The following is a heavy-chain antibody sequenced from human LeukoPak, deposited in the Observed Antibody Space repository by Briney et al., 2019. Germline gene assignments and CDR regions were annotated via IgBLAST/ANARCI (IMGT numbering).Heavy chain of an antibody. Sequence: GGSLRLSCAASGFTFSDHYMTWIRQAPGEGLEWVSYIGRRGSDIYYADSVKGRFTISRDNAKNSLYLQMNSLRAEETAVYYCARGHYGLDVWGHGTTVTVSS. CDR3: ARGHYGLDV. V-gene: IGHV3-11*01. CDR2: IGRRGSDI. CDR1: GFTFSDHY. J-gene: IGHJ6*02.